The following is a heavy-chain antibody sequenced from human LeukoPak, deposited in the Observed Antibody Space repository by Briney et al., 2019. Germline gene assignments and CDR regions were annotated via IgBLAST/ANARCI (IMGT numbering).Heavy chain of an antibody. Sequence: GGSLRLSCVASGFTFSSYSMHWVRQAPGKGLEWVSYIGSGSTGIYYADSVKGRFSISRDDAKSSLYLQLNSLRAEDTAVYYCTRELAYWGQGALVTVSS. CDR1: GFTFSSYS. CDR2: IGSGSTGI. CDR3: TRELAY. J-gene: IGHJ4*02. V-gene: IGHV3-48*01.